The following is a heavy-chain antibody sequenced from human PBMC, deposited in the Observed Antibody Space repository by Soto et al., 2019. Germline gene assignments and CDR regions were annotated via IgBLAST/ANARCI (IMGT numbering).Heavy chain of an antibody. D-gene: IGHD6-6*01. CDR2: IKSKTDGGTT. Sequence: EVQLVESGGGLVKPGGSHRLSCAGSGFTFSNAWMSWVRQAPGKGLERVGRIKSKTDGGTTDYAAPVKGRFTISRDDSKNTLYLQMDSLKTEDTAVYYCTTPIAARPYYFDYWGQGTLVTVSS. CDR3: TTPIAARPYYFDY. J-gene: IGHJ4*02. CDR1: GFTFSNAW. V-gene: IGHV3-15*01.